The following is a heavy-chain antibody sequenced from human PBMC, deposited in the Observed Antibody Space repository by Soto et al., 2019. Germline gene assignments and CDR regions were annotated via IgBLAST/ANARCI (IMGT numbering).Heavy chain of an antibody. Sequence: LRLSCAASGFTFSSYAMSWVRQAPGKGLEWVSAISGSGGSTYYADSVKGRFTISRDNSKNTLYLQMNSLRAEDTAVYYCAKDRGILYRSLYYFDYWGQGTLVPVSS. CDR3: AKDRGILYRSLYYFDY. V-gene: IGHV3-23*01. CDR1: GFTFSSYA. J-gene: IGHJ4*02. CDR2: ISGSGGST. D-gene: IGHD2-8*01.